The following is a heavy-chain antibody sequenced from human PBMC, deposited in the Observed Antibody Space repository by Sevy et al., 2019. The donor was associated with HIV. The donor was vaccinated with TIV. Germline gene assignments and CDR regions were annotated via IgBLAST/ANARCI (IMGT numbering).Heavy chain of an antibody. CDR2: IYYSGST. V-gene: IGHV4-59*08. D-gene: IGHD3-3*01. CDR3: ARHFGVLNWFDP. Sequence: SETLCLTCTVSGGSISSYYWSWIRQPPGKGLEWIGYIYYSGSTNYNPYLKSGVTISVDTSTNQFSLKLSSVTAADTAMYYCARHFGVLNWFDPWGQGTLVTVSS. CDR1: GGSISSYY. J-gene: IGHJ5*02.